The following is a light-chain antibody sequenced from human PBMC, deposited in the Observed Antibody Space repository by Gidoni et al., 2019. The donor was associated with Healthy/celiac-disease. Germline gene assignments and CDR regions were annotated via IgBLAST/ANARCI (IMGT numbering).Light chain of an antibody. J-gene: IGLJ1*01. V-gene: IGLV2-14*03. Sequence: QSALTQPASVSGSPGQSITISFTGTSSDVGGYNYVSWYQQHPGKAPKLMIYDVSNRPLGVSNRFSGSKSGNTASLTISGLQAEDEADYYCSSYTSSSTLVFGTGTKVTVL. CDR1: SSDVGGYNY. CDR2: DVS. CDR3: SSYTSSSTLV.